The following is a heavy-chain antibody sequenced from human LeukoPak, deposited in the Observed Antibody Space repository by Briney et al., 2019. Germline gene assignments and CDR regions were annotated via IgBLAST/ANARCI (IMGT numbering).Heavy chain of an antibody. CDR3: ARVRGATGDY. CDR1: GFTFSSYS. J-gene: IGHJ4*02. V-gene: IGHV3-21*01. Sequence: GGSLRLSCAASGFTFSSYSMNWIRQAPGKGLEWVSSISSSSSYIYYADSVKGRFTISRDNAKNSLYLQMNSLRAEDTAVYYCARVRGATGDYWGQGTLVTVSS. CDR2: ISSSSSYI. D-gene: IGHD3-10*01.